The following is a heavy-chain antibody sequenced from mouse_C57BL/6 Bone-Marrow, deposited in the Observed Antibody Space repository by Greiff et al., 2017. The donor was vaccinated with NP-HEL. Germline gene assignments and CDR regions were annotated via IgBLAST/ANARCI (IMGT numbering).Heavy chain of an antibody. CDR1: GFSLSTSGLG. CDR2: IYWDDDK. J-gene: IGHJ3*01. Sequence: QVTLNESGPGLLQSSQTLSLTCSFSGFSLSTSGLGVSWIRQPSGKGLEWLAHIYWDDDKRYNPSLKSRLTISKDTSRNQVFLKITSVDTADTATYYCARMDEAYDYEDWFAYWGQGTLVTVSA. CDR3: ARMDEAYDYEDWFAY. V-gene: IGHV8-12*01. D-gene: IGHD2-4*01.